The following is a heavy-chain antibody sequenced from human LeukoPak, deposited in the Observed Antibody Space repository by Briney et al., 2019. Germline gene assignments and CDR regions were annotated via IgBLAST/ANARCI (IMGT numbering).Heavy chain of an antibody. CDR3: ARGGDYYDSSGYYHFDY. V-gene: IGHV4-34*01. J-gene: IGHJ4*02. CDR2: INHSGST. CDR1: GGSFSGYY. D-gene: IGHD3-22*01. Sequence: SETLSLTCAVYGGSFSGYYWSWIRQPPGKGLEWIGEINHSGSTNYNPSLKSRVTISVDTSKNQFSLKLSSVTAADTVVYYCARGGDYYDSSGYYHFDYWGQGTLVTVSS.